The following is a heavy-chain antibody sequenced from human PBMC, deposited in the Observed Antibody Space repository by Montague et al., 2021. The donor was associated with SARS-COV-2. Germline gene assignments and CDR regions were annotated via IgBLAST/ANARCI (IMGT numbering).Heavy chain of an antibody. CDR2: IYYSGST. Sequence: TLSLTCTVSGGSISSGGYYWSWIRQHPGKGLEWIGYIYYSGSTYYNPSLKSRVTISVDTSKNQFSLKMSSVTAADTAVYYCAWSPEPMIILIITSLNWYFDLWDRGTLVTVSS. V-gene: IGHV4-31*03. D-gene: IGHD3-22*01. CDR1: GGSISSGGYY. CDR3: AWSPEPMIILIITSLNWYFDL. J-gene: IGHJ2*01.